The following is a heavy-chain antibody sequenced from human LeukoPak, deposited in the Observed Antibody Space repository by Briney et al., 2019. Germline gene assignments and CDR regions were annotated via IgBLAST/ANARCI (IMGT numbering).Heavy chain of an antibody. J-gene: IGHJ5*02. V-gene: IGHV4-59*01. CDR2: IHNSGIT. D-gene: IGHD3-22*01. CDR3: ARDRYYYDSSGTRWFDP. Sequence: SETLCLTCTVSGVSISSYYWSWIRQPPGKGLEWIGYIHNSGITNYNPSLKSRVTISVDTSKNQFSLKLSSVTAADTAVYYCARDRYYYDSSGTRWFDPWGQGTLVTVSS. CDR1: GVSISSYY.